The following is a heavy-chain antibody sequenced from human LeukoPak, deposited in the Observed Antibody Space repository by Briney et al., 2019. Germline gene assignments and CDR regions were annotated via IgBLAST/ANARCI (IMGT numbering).Heavy chain of an antibody. Sequence: GGSLRLSCAASGFTFDDYAMSWVRQVPGKGLEWVSGINWNGGSIGYADSVKGRFTISRDNSKNTLYLQMNSLRAEDTAIYYCARDERLLSFLKWGQGTLVTVSS. V-gene: IGHV3-20*04. CDR2: INWNGGSI. CDR3: ARDERLLSFLK. D-gene: IGHD3-3*01. J-gene: IGHJ4*02. CDR1: GFTFDDYA.